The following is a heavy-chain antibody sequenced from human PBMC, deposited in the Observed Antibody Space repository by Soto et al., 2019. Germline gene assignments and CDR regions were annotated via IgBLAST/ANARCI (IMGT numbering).Heavy chain of an antibody. CDR2: IYYSGST. Sequence: SETLSLTSTVSGGNISSGDYYWSWIRQPPGKGLEWIGSIYYSGSTYYNPSLKSRVTISVDTSKNQFSLKLSSVTAADTAVYYCARHTPAISISDHWGQGTLVTVSS. J-gene: IGHJ4*02. CDR1: GGNISSGDYY. CDR3: ARHTPAISISDH. V-gene: IGHV4-39*01. D-gene: IGHD2-15*01.